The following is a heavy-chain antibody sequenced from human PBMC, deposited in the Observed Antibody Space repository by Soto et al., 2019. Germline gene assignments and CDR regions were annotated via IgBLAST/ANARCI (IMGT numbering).Heavy chain of an antibody. CDR2: ISGSGVNT. CDR3: AKDHRSSGSGSYSEFDY. Sequence: GGSLRLSCAASGFTFSSYAMSWVRQAPGKGLEWVSAISGSGVNTYYADSVKGRFTISRDSSKNTLYLQMNSLRAEDTAVYYCAKDHRSSGSGSYSEFDYWGQGTLVTVSS. V-gene: IGHV3-23*01. J-gene: IGHJ4*02. D-gene: IGHD3-10*01. CDR1: GFTFSSYA.